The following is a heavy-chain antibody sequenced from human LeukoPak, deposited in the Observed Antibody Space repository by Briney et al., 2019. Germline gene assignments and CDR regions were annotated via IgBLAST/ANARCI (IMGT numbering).Heavy chain of an antibody. Sequence: GGSLRLSCAASGFTFSSYAMSWVRQAPGKGLEWVSAISGSGSSTKYSDSVEGRFTISRDNSKNTVYLQMKSLRAEDTAVYYCARDRDNDFWSGYYNYFDNWGQGTLVTVSS. J-gene: IGHJ4*02. CDR2: ISGSGSST. V-gene: IGHV3-23*01. D-gene: IGHD3-3*01. CDR1: GFTFSSYA. CDR3: ARDRDNDFWSGYYNYFDN.